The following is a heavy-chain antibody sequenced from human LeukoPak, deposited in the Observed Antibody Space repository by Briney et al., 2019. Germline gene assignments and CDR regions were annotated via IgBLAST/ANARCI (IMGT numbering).Heavy chain of an antibody. D-gene: IGHD6-13*01. Sequence: PSETLSLTCAVYGGSFSGYYWSWIRQPPGKGLEWIGEINHSGSTNYNPSLKSRVTISVDTSKNQFSLKLSSVTAADTAVYYCARGPGIAAIWGQGTMVTVSS. CDR1: GGSFSGYY. J-gene: IGHJ3*02. CDR2: INHSGST. V-gene: IGHV4-34*01. CDR3: ARGPGIAAI.